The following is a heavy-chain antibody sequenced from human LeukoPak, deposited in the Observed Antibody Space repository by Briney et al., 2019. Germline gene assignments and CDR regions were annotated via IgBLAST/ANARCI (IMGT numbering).Heavy chain of an antibody. Sequence: GRSLRLSCAASGFTFSSHGMHWVRQAPGKGLEWVSAISGSGGSTYYADSVKGRFTISRDNSKNTLYLQMNSLRAEDTAVYYCAKPSSSWYTSVFGYWGQGTLVTVSS. D-gene: IGHD6-13*01. CDR1: GFTFSSHG. J-gene: IGHJ4*02. V-gene: IGHV3-23*01. CDR3: AKPSSSWYTSVFGY. CDR2: ISGSGGST.